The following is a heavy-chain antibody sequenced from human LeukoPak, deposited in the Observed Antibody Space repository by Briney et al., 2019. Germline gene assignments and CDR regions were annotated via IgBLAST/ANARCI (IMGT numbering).Heavy chain of an antibody. CDR1: GGSFSGYH. CDR2: INHSGST. J-gene: IGHJ6*03. V-gene: IGHV4-34*01. CDR3: ARLRGIAVAGTWLDYYYYYMDV. Sequence: SETLSLTCAVYGGSFSGYHWSWIRQPPGKGLEWIGEINHSGSTYYNPSLKSRVTISVDTSKNQFSLKLSSVTAADTAVYYCARLRGIAVAGTWLDYYYYYMDVWGKGTTVTVSS. D-gene: IGHD6-19*01.